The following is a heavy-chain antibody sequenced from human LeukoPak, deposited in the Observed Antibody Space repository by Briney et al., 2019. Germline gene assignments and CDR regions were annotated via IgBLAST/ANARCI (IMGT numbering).Heavy chain of an antibody. Sequence: AGGSLRLSCAASGFTFSDYYMSWIRQAPGKGLEGVSYISSSSSYTNYADSVKGRFTISRDNAKNSLYLQMNSLRAEDTAVYYCARDETYYYDSSGYYHDAFDIWGQGTMVTVSS. D-gene: IGHD3-22*01. CDR2: ISSSSSYT. CDR3: ARDETYYYDSSGYYHDAFDI. V-gene: IGHV3-11*06. J-gene: IGHJ3*02. CDR1: GFTFSDYY.